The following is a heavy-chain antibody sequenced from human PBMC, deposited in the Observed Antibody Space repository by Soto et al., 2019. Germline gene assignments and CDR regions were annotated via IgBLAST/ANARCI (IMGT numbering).Heavy chain of an antibody. Sequence: SETLSLTCAVSGGSISSGGYSWSWIRQPPGKGLEWIGYIYHSGSTYYNPSLKSRVTISLDTSKNQFSLKLSSVTAADTAEYFCVRYYYVTSGYSNWFDSWGQGTLVTVSS. J-gene: IGHJ5*01. V-gene: IGHV4-30-2*01. CDR3: VRYYYVTSGYSNWFDS. D-gene: IGHD3-22*01. CDR2: IYHSGST. CDR1: GGSISSGGYS.